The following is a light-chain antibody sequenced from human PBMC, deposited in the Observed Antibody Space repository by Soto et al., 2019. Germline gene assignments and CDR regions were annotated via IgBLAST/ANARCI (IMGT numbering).Light chain of an antibody. J-gene: IGLJ1*01. V-gene: IGLV2-8*01. CDR2: AVS. CDR1: SSDVGGYNH. CDR3: ISYTDRQSYL. Sequence: QSALTQPPSASGSPGQSVAISCTGTSSDVGGYNHVAWYQQFPGKSPKLIIYAVSDRPSGVSDRFSGSKSGISASLTISGLQTEDEADYYCISYTDRQSYLFGTGTKVTVL.